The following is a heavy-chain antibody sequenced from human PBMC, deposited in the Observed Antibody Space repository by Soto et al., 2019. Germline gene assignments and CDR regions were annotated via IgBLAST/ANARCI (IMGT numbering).Heavy chain of an antibody. CDR3: AKDPRSGWYNLGWFDS. Sequence: EVQLLESGGGLAQPGGSLRLSCATSGFPFIRYAMSWGRQAPGRGLEWVSTISGSGGNTYYADAVKGRFTITSDSSKNTVYLQMNSLRVDDTATYYYAKDPRSGWYNLGWFDSWGQGTLVTVSS. D-gene: IGHD6-19*01. CDR2: ISGSGGNT. V-gene: IGHV3-23*01. CDR1: GFPFIRYA. J-gene: IGHJ5*01.